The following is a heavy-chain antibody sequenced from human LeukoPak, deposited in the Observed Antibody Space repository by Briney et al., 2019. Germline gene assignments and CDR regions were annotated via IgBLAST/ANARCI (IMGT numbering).Heavy chain of an antibody. CDR3: ARDRKLLDY. V-gene: IGHV3-21*01. CDR1: GFIFSTYT. J-gene: IGHJ4*02. D-gene: IGHD3-10*01. Sequence: GGSLRLSCVTSGFIFSTYTMHWVRQAPGKGLEWVSSVSSSSRFIYYAESMKGRFTISRDDAKNSVYLQMDSLRAEDTAVYYCARDRKLLDYWGQGTLVTVSS. CDR2: VSSSSRFI.